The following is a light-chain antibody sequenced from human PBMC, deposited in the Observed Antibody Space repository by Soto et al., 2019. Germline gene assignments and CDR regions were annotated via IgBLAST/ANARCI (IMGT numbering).Light chain of an antibody. J-gene: IGLJ3*02. V-gene: IGLV2-23*02. CDR2: EVN. CDR3: CSFAGSSTFWV. CDR1: TSDVGGYDV. Sequence: QSALTQPASVSGSPGQSITISCSGTTSDVGGYDVVSWYQQHPGKAPKLMIFEVNQRPSGVSDRFSGSKSGNTASLTISGLQAGDEADYYCCSFAGSSTFWVFGGGTKVPVL.